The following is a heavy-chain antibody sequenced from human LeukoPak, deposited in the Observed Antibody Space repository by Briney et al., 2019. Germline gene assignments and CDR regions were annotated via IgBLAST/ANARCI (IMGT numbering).Heavy chain of an antibody. CDR1: GFTFTGYF. J-gene: IGHJ4*02. D-gene: IGHD1-1*01. CDR3: TRSWNDALGY. V-gene: IGHV1-2*02. CDR2: INPDSGGS. Sequence: ASVKVSCKAPGFTFTGYFMHWVRQAPGQGLEWMGWINPDSGGSNYAQKFLGRITMTRDTSITTAYMELSRLTSDDTAVYYCTRSWNDALGYWGQGTLVTVSS.